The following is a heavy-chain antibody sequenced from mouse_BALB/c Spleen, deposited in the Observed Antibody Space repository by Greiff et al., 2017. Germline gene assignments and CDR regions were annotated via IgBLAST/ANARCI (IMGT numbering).Heavy chain of an antibody. Sequence: VKLVESGPGLVQPSQSLSITCTVSGFSLTSYGVHWVRQSPGKGLEWLGVIWSGGSTDYNAAFISRLSISKDNSKSQVFFKMNSLQANDTAIYYCARMRGPSDGGYYFDYWGQGTTLTVSS. J-gene: IGHJ2*01. CDR2: IWSGGST. CDR3: ARMRGPSDGGYYFDY. CDR1: GFSLTSYG. V-gene: IGHV2-2*02.